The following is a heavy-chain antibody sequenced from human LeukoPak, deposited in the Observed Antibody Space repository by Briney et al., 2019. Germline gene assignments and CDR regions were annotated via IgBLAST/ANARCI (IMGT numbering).Heavy chain of an antibody. CDR3: ARGPKPTWGYYYGSGTSFDF. CDR2: IKHGGGT. V-gene: IGHV4-34*01. Sequence: SETLSLTCAVYGESFSSYYWHWIRQPPGKGLEWIGEIKHGGGTNYNASLKSRVTIFIDTSKNQFSLRLFSVTAADTAVYYCARGPKPTWGYYYGSGTSFDFWGQGTLVTVSS. D-gene: IGHD3-10*01. CDR1: GESFSSYY. J-gene: IGHJ4*02.